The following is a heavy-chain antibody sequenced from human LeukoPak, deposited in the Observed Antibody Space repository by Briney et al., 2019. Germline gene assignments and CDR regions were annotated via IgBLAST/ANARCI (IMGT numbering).Heavy chain of an antibody. V-gene: IGHV3-66*01. CDR1: GFTFDDYG. Sequence: GGSLRLSCAASGFTFDDYGMSWVRQAPGKGLEWVSVIYSGGSIYYADSVKGRFTISRDNSKNTLYLQMNSLRAEDTAVYYCARVRDGFGEYYYYYYMDVWGKGTTVTISS. D-gene: IGHD3-10*01. CDR2: IYSGGSI. J-gene: IGHJ6*03. CDR3: ARVRDGFGEYYYYYYMDV.